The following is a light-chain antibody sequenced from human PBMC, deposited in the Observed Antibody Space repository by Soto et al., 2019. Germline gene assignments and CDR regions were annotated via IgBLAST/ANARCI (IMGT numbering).Light chain of an antibody. CDR2: DVT. J-gene: IGLJ1*01. CDR3: CSNADNVEV. Sequence: QPVLTKPPSVSGSPGQSVTISCTGTSNDVGGYNYVAWYQQHPGKAPKIMIYDVTKRPSGVPDRFSGSKSGNTASLTISGLQAEEEADYYCCSNADNVEVSGPVTKVTVL. CDR1: SNDVGGYNY. V-gene: IGLV2-11*01.